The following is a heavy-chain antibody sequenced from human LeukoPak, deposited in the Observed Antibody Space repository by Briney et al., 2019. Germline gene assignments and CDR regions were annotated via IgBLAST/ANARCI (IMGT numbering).Heavy chain of an antibody. Sequence: GGSLRLSCAASGLTVSSSYMSWVRQAPGKGLEWVSSIYNDGSTYYADSMKGRFTISRDNSKNTLFLQMNSLRAEDTAVYYCAKDREGLGSGYDLEYFDYWGQGTLVTVSS. CDR2: IYNDGST. CDR1: GLTVSSSY. D-gene: IGHD5-12*01. V-gene: IGHV3-53*01. J-gene: IGHJ4*02. CDR3: AKDREGLGSGYDLEYFDY.